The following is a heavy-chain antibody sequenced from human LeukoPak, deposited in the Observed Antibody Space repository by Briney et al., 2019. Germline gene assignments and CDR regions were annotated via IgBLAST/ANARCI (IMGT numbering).Heavy chain of an antibody. Sequence: PGGSLRLSCAASGFTFSNYWMHWVRQAPGKGLVWVSRINSDGSSTSHADSVKGRFTISRDNAKNTLYLQMNSLRAEDTAVYYCTRESDSSRYTIDYGGQGALVTVS. CDR2: INSDGSST. CDR3: TRESDSSRYTIDY. J-gene: IGHJ4*02. D-gene: IGHD3-16*02. V-gene: IGHV3-74*01. CDR1: GFTFSNYW.